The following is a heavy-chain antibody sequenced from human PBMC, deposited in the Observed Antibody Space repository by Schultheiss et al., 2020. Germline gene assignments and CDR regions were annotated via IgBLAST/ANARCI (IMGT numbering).Heavy chain of an antibody. V-gene: IGHV1-46*01. CDR1: GYTFTSYY. CDR3: ARDRRPTTMVRGVIIVTQWADNYYYGMDV. D-gene: IGHD3-10*01. CDR2: INPSGGST. Sequence: ASVKVSCKASGYTFTSYYMHWVRQAPGQGLEWMGIINPSGGSTSYAQKFQGRVTMTRDTSTSTVYMELSSLRSEDTAVYYCARDRRPTTMVRGVIIVTQWADNYYYGMDVWGQGTTVTVSS. J-gene: IGHJ6*02.